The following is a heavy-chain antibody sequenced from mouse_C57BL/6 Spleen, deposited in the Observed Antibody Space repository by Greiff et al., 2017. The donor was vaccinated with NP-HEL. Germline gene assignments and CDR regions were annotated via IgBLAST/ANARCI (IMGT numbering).Heavy chain of an antibody. Sequence: EVQLQQSGAELVRPGASVKLSCTASGFNIKDYYMHWVKQRPEQGLEWIGRIDPEDGDTEYAPKFQGKATMTADTSSNTAYLQLSSLTSEDTAVYYCTLYYGSPWYFDVWGTGTTVTVSS. J-gene: IGHJ1*03. CDR3: TLYYGSPWYFDV. D-gene: IGHD1-1*01. CDR1: GFNIKDYY. V-gene: IGHV14-1*01. CDR2: IDPEDGDT.